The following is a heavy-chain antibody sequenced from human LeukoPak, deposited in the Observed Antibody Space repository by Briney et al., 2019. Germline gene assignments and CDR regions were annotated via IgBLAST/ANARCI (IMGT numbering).Heavy chain of an antibody. D-gene: IGHD3-3*01. V-gene: IGHV3-53*01. Sequence: GGSLRLSCAASGFTFSSNYMSWVRQAPGKGLEWVSVIYSGGSTYYADSVKGRFTISRDNSKNTLYLQMNSLRAEDTAVYYCARSDFWSGLDYYYYGMDVWGQGTTVTVSS. CDR3: ARSDFWSGLDYYYYGMDV. CDR1: GFTFSSNY. J-gene: IGHJ6*02. CDR2: IYSGGST.